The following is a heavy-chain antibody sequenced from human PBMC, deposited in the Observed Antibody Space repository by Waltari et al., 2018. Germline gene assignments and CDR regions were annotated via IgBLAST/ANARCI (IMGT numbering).Heavy chain of an antibody. V-gene: IGHV4-4*02. CDR1: GDFMRDTYW. J-gene: IGHJ4*02. D-gene: IGHD2-15*01. CDR3: ARDRGRGLYLDS. CDR2: VRGSGKT. Sequence: QLHLEQLGQGLVEPSGTLSLICAVSGDFMRDTYWWSWVRQAPGKGLEWIGQVRGSGKTKYNPPFASRVTVSVDKSTAQFSLKVTSAAAADTAVYYCARDRGRGLYLDSWGQGILVTVSP.